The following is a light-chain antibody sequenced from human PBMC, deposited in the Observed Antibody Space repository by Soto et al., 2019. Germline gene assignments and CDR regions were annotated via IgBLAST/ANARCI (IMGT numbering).Light chain of an antibody. CDR3: QQSYSTPPP. CDR1: QSISSY. Sequence: DIPMTQSPSSLSASVGDRVTITCRASQSISSYLNWYQQKPGKAPKLLIYAASSLQSGVPSRFSGSGSGTDFTLTISSLQPEDFATYYGQQSYSTPPPFGQGTRLEI. CDR2: AAS. J-gene: IGKJ5*01. V-gene: IGKV1-39*01.